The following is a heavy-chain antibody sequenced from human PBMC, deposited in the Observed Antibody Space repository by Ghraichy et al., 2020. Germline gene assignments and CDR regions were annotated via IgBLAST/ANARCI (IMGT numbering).Heavy chain of an antibody. D-gene: IGHD3-9*01. V-gene: IGHV4-59*08. CDR1: GGSISSYY. CDR3: ARHTGDILTGYYMGSFDY. CDR2: IYYSGST. Sequence: LSLTCTVSGGSISSYYWSWIRQPPGKGLEWIGYIYYSGSTNYNPSLKSRVTISVDTSKNQFSLKLSSVTAADTAAYYCARHTGDILTGYYMGSFDYWGQGTLVTVSS. J-gene: IGHJ4*02.